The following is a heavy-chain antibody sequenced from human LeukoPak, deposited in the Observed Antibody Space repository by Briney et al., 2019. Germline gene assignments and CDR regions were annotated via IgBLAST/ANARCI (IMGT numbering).Heavy chain of an antibody. J-gene: IGHJ4*02. CDR1: GFTFSSYA. CDR2: ISYDGSNK. D-gene: IGHD3-9*01. V-gene: IGHV3-30*04. Sequence: GRSLRLSCAASGFTFSSYAMHWVRQAPGKGLEWVAVISYDGSNKYYADSVKGRFTISRDNSKNTLYLQMNSLRAEDTAVYYCARDRADYDILTGPDYWGQGTLVTVSS. CDR3: ARDRADYDILTGPDY.